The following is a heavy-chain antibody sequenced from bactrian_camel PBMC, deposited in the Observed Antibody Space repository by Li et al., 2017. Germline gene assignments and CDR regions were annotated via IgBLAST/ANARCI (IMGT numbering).Heavy chain of an antibody. V-gene: IGHV3S40*01. Sequence: VQLVESGGGLVQAGGSMRLSCAASGFKMSTAFMRWVRQAPGKGLEWVATINYAGDSTYYADSVKGRFIISRDDAKNTVFLQLNSLKTEDTAMYYCTKDRSYGTRNWVQSTRGQGTQVTVS. J-gene: IGHJ4*01. CDR2: INYAGDST. D-gene: IGHD3*01. CDR1: GFKMSTAF. CDR3: TKDRSYGTRNWVQST.